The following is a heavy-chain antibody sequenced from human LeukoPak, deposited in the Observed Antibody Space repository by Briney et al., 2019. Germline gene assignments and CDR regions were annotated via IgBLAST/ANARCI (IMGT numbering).Heavy chain of an antibody. J-gene: IGHJ4*02. V-gene: IGHV3-7*01. Sequence: PGGSLRLSCAASGFTFNNSWMSWVRQAPGKGLECVANIKPDGSEKYYVDSVKGRFTISRDNAKNSLFLQLNSLRAEDTAVYYCASGNYFDYWGQGTLVTVSS. CDR1: GFTFNNSW. CDR2: IKPDGSEK. CDR3: ASGNYFDY.